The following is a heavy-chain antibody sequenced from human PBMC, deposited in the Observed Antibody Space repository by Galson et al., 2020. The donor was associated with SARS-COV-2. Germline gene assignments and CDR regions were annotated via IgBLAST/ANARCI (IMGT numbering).Heavy chain of an antibody. J-gene: IGHJ3*02. Sequence: SGPTQVKPTQTLTLTCTFSGFSLSTSGMCVSWIRQPPGKALEWLELIDWDDDKYYSTSLKTRLTISKDTSKNQVVLTMTNMYPVDTATSYGARIPTNYYDSSGPWAFDIWGQGTMVTVSS. CDR1: GFSLSTSGMC. D-gene: IGHD3-22*01. CDR2: IDWDDDK. CDR3: ARIPTNYYDSSGPWAFDI. V-gene: IGHV2-70*01.